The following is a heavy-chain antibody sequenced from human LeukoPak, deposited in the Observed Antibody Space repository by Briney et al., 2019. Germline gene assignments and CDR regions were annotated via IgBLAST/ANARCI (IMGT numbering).Heavy chain of an antibody. D-gene: IGHD6-13*01. Sequence: SETLSLTWTVSGGSISSYYWSWIRQPAGKGLEWIGRIYTSGSTNYNPSLKSRVTMSVDTSKNQFSLKLSSVTAADTAVYYCARESHSSSWYVSWFDPWGQGTLVTVSS. CDR2: IYTSGST. J-gene: IGHJ5*02. CDR3: ARESHSSSWYVSWFDP. V-gene: IGHV4-4*07. CDR1: GGSISSYY.